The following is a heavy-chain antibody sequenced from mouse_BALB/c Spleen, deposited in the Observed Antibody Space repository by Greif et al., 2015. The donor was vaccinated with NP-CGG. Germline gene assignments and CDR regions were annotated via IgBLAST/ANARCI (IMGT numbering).Heavy chain of an antibody. Sequence: EVQVVESGGGLVQPGGSMKLSCVASGFTISNYWMNWVRQSPEKGLEWIAEVRLMSNNYATHYAESVKGRLTISRDDSKTSVYLLMNNLTAEDTGIYHRTRSLLRSLDVWCAGTAVSVSS. J-gene: IGHJ1*01. CDR1: GFTISNYW. D-gene: IGHD1-2*01. CDR3: TRSLLRSLDV. V-gene: IGHV6-6*02. CDR2: VRLMSNNYAT.